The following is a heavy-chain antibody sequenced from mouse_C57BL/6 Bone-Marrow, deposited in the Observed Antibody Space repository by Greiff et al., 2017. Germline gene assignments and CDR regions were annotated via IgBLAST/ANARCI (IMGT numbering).Heavy chain of an antibody. Sequence: QVQLQQSGAELVRPGASVKLSCKASGYTFTDYYINWVKQRPGQGLEWIARIYPGSGNTYYNEKFKGKATLTAEKSSSTAYMQLSSLTSEDSAVYFCARSYYYGSSYYAWFAYWGQGTLVTVSA. J-gene: IGHJ3*01. D-gene: IGHD1-1*01. CDR1: GYTFTDYY. CDR3: ARSYYYGSSYYAWFAY. CDR2: IYPGSGNT. V-gene: IGHV1-76*01.